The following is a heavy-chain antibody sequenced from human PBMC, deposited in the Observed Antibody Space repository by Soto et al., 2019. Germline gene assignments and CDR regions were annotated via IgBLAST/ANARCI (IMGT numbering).Heavy chain of an antibody. CDR2: IIPIFGTA. D-gene: IGHD3-10*01. Sequence: QVLLVQSGTEVKKPGSSVKVSCQASGGTSSDYALTWVRQAPGQGLEWMGGIIPIFGTANYAQRFQGRVSIPAAESSSTAYMELSSLKSEDTAVYYCAGSFKYGSGTFDALDVWGHGTMVMVSS. J-gene: IGHJ3*01. V-gene: IGHV1-69*01. CDR1: GGTSSDYA. CDR3: AGSFKYGSGTFDALDV.